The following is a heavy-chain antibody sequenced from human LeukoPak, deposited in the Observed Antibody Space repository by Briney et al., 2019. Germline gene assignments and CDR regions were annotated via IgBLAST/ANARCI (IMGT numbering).Heavy chain of an antibody. V-gene: IGHV3-21*01. CDR3: ARIAQDCSGGSCRGTGDAFDI. Sequence: PGGSLRLSGAASGFTFSSYSMNWVRQAPGKGLEWVSSISSSSSYIYYADSVKGRFTISRDNAKNSLYLQMNSLRAEDTAVYYCARIAQDCSGGSCRGTGDAFDIWGQGTMVTVSS. J-gene: IGHJ3*02. CDR1: GFTFSSYS. D-gene: IGHD2-15*01. CDR2: ISSSSSYI.